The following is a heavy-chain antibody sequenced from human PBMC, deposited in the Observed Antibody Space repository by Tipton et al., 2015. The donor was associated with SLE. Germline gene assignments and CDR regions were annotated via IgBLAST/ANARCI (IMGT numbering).Heavy chain of an antibody. V-gene: IGHV4-59*12. CDR1: GGSISSYY. Sequence: TLSLTCTVSGGSISSYYWNWIRQPPGKGLEWIGYIYHSGSTYYNPSLKSRVTISVDRSKNQFSLKLSSVTAADTAVYYCARRAYYDSSGYYDYWGQGTLVTVSS. J-gene: IGHJ4*02. CDR2: IYHSGST. D-gene: IGHD3-22*01. CDR3: ARRAYYDSSGYYDY.